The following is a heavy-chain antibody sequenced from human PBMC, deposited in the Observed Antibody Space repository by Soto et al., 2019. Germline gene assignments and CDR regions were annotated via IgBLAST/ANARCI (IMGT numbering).Heavy chain of an antibody. D-gene: IGHD3-3*01. Sequence: GGSLRLACAAAGFTFGSYSVSWVSPAPGGGLGWVSAISGSGGSTYYADSVKGQLTISRDKSKNKLYQQMNSLRADDTAVYYCATSSRPLDSLLLSSSCYRDDHWGQVSRVTIP. CDR2: ISGSGGST. CDR3: ATSSRPLDSLLLSSSCYRDDH. J-gene: IGHJ4*01. CDR1: GFTFGSYS. V-gene: IGHV3-23*01.